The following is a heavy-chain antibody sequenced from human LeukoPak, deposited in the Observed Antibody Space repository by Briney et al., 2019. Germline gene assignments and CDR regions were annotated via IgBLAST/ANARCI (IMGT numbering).Heavy chain of an antibody. CDR2: ISGSGGST. J-gene: IGHJ4*02. CDR1: GFTFSSYA. CDR3: ARASGYDVFDY. V-gene: IGHV3-23*01. D-gene: IGHD5-12*01. Sequence: SGGSLRLSCAASGFTFSSYAMSWVRQAPGKGLEWVSAISGSGGSTYYADSVKGRFTISRDNSKDTLYLQMNSLRAEDTAVYYCARASGYDVFDYWGQGTLVTVSS.